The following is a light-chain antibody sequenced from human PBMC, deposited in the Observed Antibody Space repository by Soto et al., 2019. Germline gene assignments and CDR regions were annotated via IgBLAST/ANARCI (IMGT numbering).Light chain of an antibody. CDR1: QSVSSN. CDR3: QQRSNWPPT. Sequence: EIVMTQSPATLSLSPGERATLSCRSSQSVSSNLAWYQQKPGQAPRLLIYGASTRATGIPDRFSGSGSGTDFTLTISRLQPEDFAVYYCQQRSNWPPTFGQGTRLEI. V-gene: IGKV3-15*01. J-gene: IGKJ5*01. CDR2: GAS.